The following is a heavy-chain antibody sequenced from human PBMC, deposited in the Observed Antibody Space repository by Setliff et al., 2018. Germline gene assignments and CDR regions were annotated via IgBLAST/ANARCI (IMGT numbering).Heavy chain of an antibody. CDR3: ARPPQLPLLSPGWFDP. Sequence: ASVKVSCKASGYTFVGYYLHWVRQAPGQGLEWMGWISPSRGATNYAQKFQGRVTMTWDTSISTAYMELSSLRSDDTAVYYCARPPQLPLLSPGWFDPWGQGTLVTVSS. CDR1: GYTFVGYY. D-gene: IGHD2-15*01. V-gene: IGHV1-2*02. CDR2: ISPSRGAT. J-gene: IGHJ5*02.